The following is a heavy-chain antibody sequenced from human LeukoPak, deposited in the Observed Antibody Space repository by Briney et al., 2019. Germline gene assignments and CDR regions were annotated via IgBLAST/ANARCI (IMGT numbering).Heavy chain of an antibody. J-gene: IGHJ4*02. D-gene: IGHD2-15*01. CDR3: AKRSFCRSGSCYSFGFDY. CDR2: IKQDGSEK. Sequence: PGGSLRLSCAASGFSFNSYWMDWVRQAPGKGLEWVANIKQDGSEKYYVDSLKGRFTISRDNAKNSVYLQMNSLRAEDTAVYYCAKRSFCRSGSCYSFGFDYWGQGTLVTVSS. CDR1: GFSFNSYW. V-gene: IGHV3-7*01.